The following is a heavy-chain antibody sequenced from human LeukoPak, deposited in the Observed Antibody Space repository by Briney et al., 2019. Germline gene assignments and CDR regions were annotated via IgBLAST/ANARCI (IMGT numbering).Heavy chain of an antibody. V-gene: IGHV4-34*01. CDR2: IYHSGST. CDR3: ARRRGYSGYVNWFDP. D-gene: IGHD5-12*01. J-gene: IGHJ5*02. CDR1: GGSFSGYY. Sequence: SETLSLTCAVYGGSFSGYYWSWIRQPPGKGLEWIWEIYHSGSTNYNPSLKSRVTISVDTSKNQFSLKLSSVTAADTAVYYCARRRGYSGYVNWFDPWGQGTLVTVSS.